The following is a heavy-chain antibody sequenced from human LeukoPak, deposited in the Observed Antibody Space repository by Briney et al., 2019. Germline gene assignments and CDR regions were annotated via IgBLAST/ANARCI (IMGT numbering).Heavy chain of an antibody. CDR1: GFTFSSFV. CDR3: ARLYYDFWSGFQYYFDY. CDR2: IKQDGSEK. Sequence: GGSLTLSCAASGFTFSSFVLSWVRQAPGKGLEGVAHIKQDGSEKYYVDSVKGRFTISRDNAKNSLYLQMNSLRAEDTAVHYCARLYYDFWSGFQYYFDYWGQGTLVTVSS. D-gene: IGHD3-3*01. J-gene: IGHJ4*02. V-gene: IGHV3-7*01.